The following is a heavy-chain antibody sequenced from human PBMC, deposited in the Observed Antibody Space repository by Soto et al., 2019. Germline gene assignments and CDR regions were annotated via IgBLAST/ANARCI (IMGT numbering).Heavy chain of an antibody. D-gene: IGHD6-13*01. CDR1: GFPFSSYA. V-gene: IGHV3-30-3*01. Sequence: PWGSRRLSCAASGFPFSSYAMHWVRQDPGKGLEWVAVISYYGSNKYYADSVKGRFTISRDNSKNTLYLQMNSLRAEDTAVYYCARDGIIAAAGMYNYYYYGTEVWGQGTTVTVSS. J-gene: IGHJ6*02. CDR3: ARDGIIAAAGMYNYYYYGTEV. CDR2: ISYYGSNK.